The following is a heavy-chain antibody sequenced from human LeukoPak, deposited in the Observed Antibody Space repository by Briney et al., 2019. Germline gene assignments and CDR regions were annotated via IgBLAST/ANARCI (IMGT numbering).Heavy chain of an antibody. CDR3: AKQLGYCSDGSCYFPY. V-gene: IGHV3-23*01. CDR2: ISNNGGYT. J-gene: IGHJ4*02. CDR1: GFTFSNYA. D-gene: IGHD2-15*01. Sequence: PGGSLRLSCAASGFTFSNYAMSWVRQAPGMGLEWVSAISNNGGYTYYADSVQGRFTISRDNSKSTLCLQMNSLRAEDTAVYYCAKQLGYCSDGSCYFPYWGQGTLVTVSS.